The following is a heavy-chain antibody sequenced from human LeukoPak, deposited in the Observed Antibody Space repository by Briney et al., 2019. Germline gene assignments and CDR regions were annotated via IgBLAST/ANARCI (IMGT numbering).Heavy chain of an antibody. D-gene: IGHD6-13*01. CDR2: ISYDGSNK. CDR3: VGYISWYYFDY. J-gene: IGHJ4*02. CDR1: GFTFSSYV. Sequence: PGGSLRLSCAASGFTFSSYVMHWVRQAPGKGLEWVAVISYDGSNKYYADSVKGRFTISRDNSKNTLYLQMNSLRAEDTAVYYCVGYISWYYFDYWGQGTLVTVSS. V-gene: IGHV3-30*03.